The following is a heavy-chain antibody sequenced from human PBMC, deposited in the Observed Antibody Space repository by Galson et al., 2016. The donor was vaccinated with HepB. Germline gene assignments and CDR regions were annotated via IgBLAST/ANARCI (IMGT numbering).Heavy chain of an antibody. Sequence: SCKASGYTFAGYYIHWVRQAPGQGLEWIGWINPGTGGTNHAQKFQGRVTMTRDTSISTAYLELSRLTSDDTAVYYCARGDDYSNLSDLWGRGTLVPVSS. V-gene: IGHV1-2*02. CDR1: GYTFAGYY. D-gene: IGHD4-11*01. CDR3: ARGDDYSNLSDL. J-gene: IGHJ2*01. CDR2: INPGTGGT.